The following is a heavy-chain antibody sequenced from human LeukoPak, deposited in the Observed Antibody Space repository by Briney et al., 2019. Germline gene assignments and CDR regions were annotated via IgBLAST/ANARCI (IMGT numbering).Heavy chain of an antibody. Sequence: SETLSLTCTVSGGSISSSSYYWGWIRQPPGKGLEWIGSIYYSGSTYYNPSLKSRVTISVDTSKNQFSLKLSSVTAADTAVHCCASYEAGFAYWGQGTLVTVSS. V-gene: IGHV4-39*01. CDR3: ASYEAGFAY. J-gene: IGHJ4*02. CDR2: IYYSGST. CDR1: GGSISSSSYY. D-gene: IGHD3-22*01.